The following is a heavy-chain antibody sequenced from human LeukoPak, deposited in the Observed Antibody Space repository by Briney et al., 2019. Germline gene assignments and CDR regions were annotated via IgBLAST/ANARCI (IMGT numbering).Heavy chain of an antibody. CDR2: IYYSGST. J-gene: IGHJ6*02. CDR3: ARSGVVVAATLDYYYYGMDV. Sequence: SETLSLTCTVSGGSVSSGSYYWSWTRQPPGTGLEWIGYIYYSGSTNYNPSLKSRVTISVDTSKNQFSLKLSSVTAADTAVYYCARSGVVVAATLDYYYYGMDVWGQGTTVTVSS. D-gene: IGHD2-15*01. V-gene: IGHV4-61*01. CDR1: GGSVSSGSYY.